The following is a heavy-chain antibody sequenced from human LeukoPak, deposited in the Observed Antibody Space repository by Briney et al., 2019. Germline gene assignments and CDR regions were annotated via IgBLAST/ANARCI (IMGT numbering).Heavy chain of an antibody. D-gene: IGHD3-3*01. Sequence: PGGSLRLSCAASGFTFRNFAMHWVRQAPGKGLEWVAVISYDGSNKYYADSVKGRFTISRDHSKNTLYLQMNSLRAEDTAMYYCARALGDSWSGYIVSWGQGTLVTVSS. CDR3: ARALGDSWSGYIVS. J-gene: IGHJ4*02. CDR1: GFTFRNFA. V-gene: IGHV3-30*04. CDR2: ISYDGSNK.